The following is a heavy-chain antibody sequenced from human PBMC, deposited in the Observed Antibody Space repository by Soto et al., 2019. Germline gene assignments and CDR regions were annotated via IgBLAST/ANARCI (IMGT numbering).Heavy chain of an antibody. D-gene: IGHD4-17*01. CDR3: ARDTRPAYGPIQYYYGMDV. Sequence: SVKVSCKASGGTFSSYAISWVRQAPGQGLEWMGGIIPIFGTANYAQKFQGRVTITADESTSTAYMELSSLRSEDTAVYYCARDTRPAYGPIQYYYGMDVWGQGTTVTVSS. CDR2: IIPIFGTA. CDR1: GGTFSSYA. J-gene: IGHJ6*02. V-gene: IGHV1-69*13.